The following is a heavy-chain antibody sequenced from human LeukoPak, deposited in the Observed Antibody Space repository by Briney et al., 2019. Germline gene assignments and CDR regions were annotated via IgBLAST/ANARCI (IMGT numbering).Heavy chain of an antibody. CDR1: GYTFTKYA. J-gene: IGHJ3*01. V-gene: IGHV7-4-1*02. CDR2: INPKTGNP. CDR3: ARSGFWTDHLAFDV. Sequence: ASVKVSCKSSGYTFTKYAMNWVRQAPGQGLEWMGWINPKTGNPTYAQGFTGRFVFSLDTSVTTAYVQISSLKDDDTAVYYCARSGFWTDHLAFDVWGQGAILTVSS. D-gene: IGHD3/OR15-3a*01.